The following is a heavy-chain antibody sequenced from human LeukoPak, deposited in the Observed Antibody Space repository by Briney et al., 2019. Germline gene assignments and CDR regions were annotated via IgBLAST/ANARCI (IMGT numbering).Heavy chain of an antibody. CDR3: ARDYDILTDYYYGMDV. Sequence: SETLSLTCAVSGGSISSGGYSWSWIRQPPGKGLEWIGYIYHSGSTYYNPSLKSRVTISVDRSKNQFSLKLSSVTAADTAVYYCARDYDILTDYYYGMDVWGQGTTVTVSS. CDR2: IYHSGST. V-gene: IGHV4-30-2*01. J-gene: IGHJ6*02. D-gene: IGHD3-9*01. CDR1: GGSISSGGYS.